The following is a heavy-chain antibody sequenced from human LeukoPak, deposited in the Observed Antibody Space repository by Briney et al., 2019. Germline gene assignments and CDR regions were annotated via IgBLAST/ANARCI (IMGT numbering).Heavy chain of an antibody. Sequence: SETLSLTCAVYGGSFSGYYWSWIRQPPGKGLEWIGEINHSGSTNYNPSLKSRVTISVDTSKNQFSLKLSSVTAADTAVYYCARGRRELLLMVVRNYFDYRGQGTLVTVSS. CDR2: INHSGST. V-gene: IGHV4-34*01. J-gene: IGHJ4*02. CDR3: ARGRRELLLMVVRNYFDY. CDR1: GGSFSGYY. D-gene: IGHD2-15*01.